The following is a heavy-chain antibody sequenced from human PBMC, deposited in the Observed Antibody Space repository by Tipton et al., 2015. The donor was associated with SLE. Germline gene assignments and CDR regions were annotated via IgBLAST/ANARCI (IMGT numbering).Heavy chain of an antibody. CDR2: ISYDGSNK. Sequence: SLRLSCAASGFTFSSYAMHWVRQAPGKGLEWVAVISYDGSNKYYADSVKGRFTISRDNSKNTLYLQMNSLRAEDTAVFYCARDIVAPIGGHFDSWGQGTLVTVSS. V-gene: IGHV3-30*04. D-gene: IGHD5-12*01. CDR3: ARDIVAPIGGHFDS. CDR1: GFTFSSYA. J-gene: IGHJ4*02.